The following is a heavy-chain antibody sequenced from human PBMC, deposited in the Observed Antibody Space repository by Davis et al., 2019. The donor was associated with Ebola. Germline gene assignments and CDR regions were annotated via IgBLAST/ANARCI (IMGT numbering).Heavy chain of an antibody. J-gene: IGHJ4*02. Sequence: PSETLSLTCTVSGYSISSGYYWGWIRQHPGKGLEWFGSSYHSGRTYYNPSLKSRVTISVDISKNRFSLKLGSVTAADPSVYYCARDSSHVSGRVPLDSWGQGTLVTVSS. V-gene: IGHV4-38-2*02. CDR3: ARDSSHVSGRVPLDS. CDR2: SYHSGRT. CDR1: GYSISSGYY. D-gene: IGHD3/OR15-3a*01.